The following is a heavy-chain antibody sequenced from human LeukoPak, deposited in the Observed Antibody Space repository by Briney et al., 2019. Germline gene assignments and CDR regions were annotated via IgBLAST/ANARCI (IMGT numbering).Heavy chain of an antibody. CDR3: AEKKNFYFDY. V-gene: IGHV3-23*01. Sequence: GGSLRLSCAASGFTFSSYAMSWVRQAPGKGLEWLSAISSSGSTTYYADSVKGRFTISRDNSKNTLYLQMNSLKAGDTAVYYCAEKKNFYFDYWGQGTLVTVSS. CDR2: ISSSGSTT. D-gene: IGHD1-7*01. CDR1: GFTFSSYA. J-gene: IGHJ4*02.